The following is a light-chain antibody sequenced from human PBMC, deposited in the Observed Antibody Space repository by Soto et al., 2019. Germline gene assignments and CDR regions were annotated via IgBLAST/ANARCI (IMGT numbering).Light chain of an antibody. CDR2: GAS. V-gene: IGKV3-15*01. J-gene: IGKJ2*01. Sequence: EIVMTQSPATLSVSPGERATLSFRASQSVNSNLAWYQQKPGQAPRLLIYGASTRVAGIPARFSGSGSGTEFSLTISSLQSEDFAVSYCQQYNNRPPDTFGQGTKLEIK. CDR1: QSVNSN. CDR3: QQYNNRPPDT.